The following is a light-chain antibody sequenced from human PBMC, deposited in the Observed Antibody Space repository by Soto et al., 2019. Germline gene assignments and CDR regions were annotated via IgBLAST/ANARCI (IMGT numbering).Light chain of an antibody. CDR3: QQSYSTPWT. CDR1: QSISSY. J-gene: IGKJ1*01. V-gene: IGKV1-39*01. Sequence: DIQMTQSPSSLSASLLDRVTITCRASQSISSYLNWYQQKPGNAPKLLIYAASSLQSGVPSRFSGSGSGTDFTLTISSLQPEDFATYYCQQSYSTPWTFGQGTKVDIK. CDR2: AAS.